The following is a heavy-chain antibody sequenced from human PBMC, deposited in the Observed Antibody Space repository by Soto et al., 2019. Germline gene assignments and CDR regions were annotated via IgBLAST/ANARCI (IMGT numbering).Heavy chain of an antibody. J-gene: IGHJ4*02. CDR3: ASDIRGAN. CDR2: ISSSSSTI. CDR1: GFTLSDHY. D-gene: IGHD3-10*01. Sequence: QVQLVESGGGLVKIGGSLRLSCAASGFTLSDHYMTWIRQAPGKWLEWVSYISSSSSTIYYAASVKGRFTISRDNAKISLYLPMNSLRVEDTAGYYWASDIRGANWGQGTLVTVSS. V-gene: IGHV3-11*01.